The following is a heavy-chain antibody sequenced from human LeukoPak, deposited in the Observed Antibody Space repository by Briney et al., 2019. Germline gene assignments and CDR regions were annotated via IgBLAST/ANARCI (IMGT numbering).Heavy chain of an antibody. D-gene: IGHD3-16*02. J-gene: IGHJ4*02. CDR3: ARGLRLGELSFDFDY. V-gene: IGHV1-18*04. Sequence: GASVKVSCKASGYTFTSYGISWVRQAPGQGLEWMGWISAYNGNTNYAQNLQGRVTMTTDTSTSTAYMEPRSLRSDDTAVYYCARGLRLGELSFDFDYWGQGTLVTVSS. CDR2: ISAYNGNT. CDR1: GYTFTSYG.